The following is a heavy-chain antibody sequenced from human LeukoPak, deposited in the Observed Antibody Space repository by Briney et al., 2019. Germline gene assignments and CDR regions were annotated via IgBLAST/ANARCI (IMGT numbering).Heavy chain of an antibody. V-gene: IGHV3-49*04. D-gene: IGHD3-22*01. Sequence: GGSLRLSCTASGFTSGFAFGDYAMSWVRQAPGKGLEWVGFIRTKAYGGTTEYAASVKGRFTISRDGSKSIAYLQMNSLKTEDTAVYYCTRTYYDSSGYLFDYWRQGTLVTVSS. CDR2: IRTKAYGGTT. J-gene: IGHJ4*02. CDR1: GFTSGFAFGDYA. CDR3: TRTYYDSSGYLFDY.